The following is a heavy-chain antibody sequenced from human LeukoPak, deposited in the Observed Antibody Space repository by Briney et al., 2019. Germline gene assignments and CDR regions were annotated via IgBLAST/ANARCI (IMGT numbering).Heavy chain of an antibody. CDR1: GGSFSGYY. CDR2: INHSGST. V-gene: IGHV4-34*01. CDR3: ARGRITGHNYYYYMDV. D-gene: IGHD1-20*01. J-gene: IGHJ6*03. Sequence: SETLSLTCAVYGGSFSGYYWSWIRQPPGKGLEWIGEINHSGSTNHNPSLKSRVTISVDTSKNQFSLKLSSVTAADTAVYYCARGRITGHNYYYYMDVWGKGTTVTVSS.